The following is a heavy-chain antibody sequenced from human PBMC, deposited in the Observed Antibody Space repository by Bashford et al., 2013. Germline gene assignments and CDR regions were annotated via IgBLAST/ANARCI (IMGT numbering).Heavy chain of an antibody. Sequence: ASVKVSCKASGYTFTGYYMHWVRQAPGQGLEWMGWINPNSGGTNYAQKFQGRVTMTRDTSISTAYMELSRLRSDDTAVYYCARSPIAVGPLLQHVGQGTRGHRLL. CDR3: ARSPIAVGPLLQH. CDR1: GYTFTGYY. J-gene: IGHJ1*01. CDR2: INPNSGGT. D-gene: IGHD6-19*01. V-gene: IGHV1-2*02.